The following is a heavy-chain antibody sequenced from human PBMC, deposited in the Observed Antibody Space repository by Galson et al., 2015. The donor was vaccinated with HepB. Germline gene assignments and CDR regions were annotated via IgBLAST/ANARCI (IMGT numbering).Heavy chain of an antibody. J-gene: IGHJ6*03. D-gene: IGHD3-10*02. CDR3: ERDSDVLVSGVRHHRHYYMDV. CDR2: INYSGTT. V-gene: IGHV4-34*01. CDR1: GGSFSGYY. Sequence: ETLSLTCAVYGGSFSGYYWSWIRQPPGKGLEWIGEINYSGTTHYSPSLESRVTISVDTSKNQFSLKLTSVTAAETAVYYCERDSDVLVSGVRHHRHYYMDVWGKGTTVTVSS.